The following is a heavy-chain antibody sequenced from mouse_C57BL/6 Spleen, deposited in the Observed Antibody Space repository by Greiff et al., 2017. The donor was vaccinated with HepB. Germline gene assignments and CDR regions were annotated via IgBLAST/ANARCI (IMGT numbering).Heavy chain of an antibody. CDR3: ARPAQATGYAMDY. CDR1: GYTFTSYW. J-gene: IGHJ4*01. D-gene: IGHD3-2*02. CDR2: IDPSDSYT. V-gene: IGHV1-69*01. Sequence: QVHVKQPGAELVMPGASVKLSCKASGYTFTSYWMHWVKQRPGQGLEWIGEIDPSDSYTNYNQKFKGKSTLTVDKSSSTAYMQLSSLTSEDSAVYYCARPAQATGYAMDYWGQGTSVTVSS.